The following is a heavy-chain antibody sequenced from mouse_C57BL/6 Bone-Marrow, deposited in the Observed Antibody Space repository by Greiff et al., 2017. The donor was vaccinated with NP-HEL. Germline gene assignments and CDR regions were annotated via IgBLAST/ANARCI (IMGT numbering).Heavy chain of an antibody. D-gene: IGHD1-1*01. CDR2: INPGSGGT. CDR3: ALITKDFAY. J-gene: IGHJ3*01. V-gene: IGHV1-54*01. CDR1: GYAFTNYL. Sequence: VQLQQSGAELVRPGTSVKVSCKASGYAFTNYLIEWVKQRPGQGLEWIGVINPGSGGTNYNEKFKGKATLTADKSSSTAYMQLSSLTSEDSAVYFFALITKDFAYWGQGTLVTVSA.